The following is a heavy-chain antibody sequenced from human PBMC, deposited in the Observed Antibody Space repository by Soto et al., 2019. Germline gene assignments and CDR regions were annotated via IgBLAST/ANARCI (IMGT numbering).Heavy chain of an antibody. CDR3: TGAESPDTAYFSLY. CDR1: LFTFDDCA. V-gene: IGHV3-49*04. CDR2: IRNQTYLDTT. D-gene: IGHD2-8*01. J-gene: IGHJ4*02. Sequence: GGSLRLSCTCSLFTFDDCAINGVRQGPGKGLEWWGLIRNQTYLDTTEYSAALKCRFTISSDTSTGIAHLQMSSLRIEASALHYCTGAESPDTAYFSLYWGQGTPVTVSS.